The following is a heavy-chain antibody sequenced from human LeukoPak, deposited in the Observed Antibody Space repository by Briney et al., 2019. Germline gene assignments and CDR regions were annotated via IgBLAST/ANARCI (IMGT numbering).Heavy chain of an antibody. J-gene: IGHJ3*02. D-gene: IGHD2-2*01. V-gene: IGHV3-30-3*01. Sequence: GGSLRLSCAASGFTLSSYAMHWVRQAPGKGLEWVAVISYDGSNKYYADSVKGRFTISRDNSKNTLYLQMNSLRAEDTAVYYCARDPRYCSVTSCPDAFDIWGQGTMVTVSS. CDR3: ARDPRYCSVTSCPDAFDI. CDR1: GFTLSSYA. CDR2: ISYDGSNK.